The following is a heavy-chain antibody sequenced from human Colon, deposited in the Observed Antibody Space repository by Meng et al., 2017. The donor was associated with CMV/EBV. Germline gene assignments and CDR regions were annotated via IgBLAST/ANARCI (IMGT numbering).Heavy chain of an antibody. V-gene: IGHV3-30*02. CDR2: IRYDGSDK. Sequence: GESLKISCAASGFTFSSHGMHWVRQAPGKGLEWVAYIRYDGSDKYYADSVEGRFTISRDDSKNTLYVQMNSLRVEDTAVYYCARDPFIKAFDIWGQGTMVTVSS. CDR1: GFTFSSHG. J-gene: IGHJ3*02. CDR3: ARDPFIKAFDI.